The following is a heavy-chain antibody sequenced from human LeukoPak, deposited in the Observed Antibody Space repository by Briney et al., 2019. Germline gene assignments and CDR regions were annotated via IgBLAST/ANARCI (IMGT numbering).Heavy chain of an antibody. D-gene: IGHD1-26*01. CDR2: INHSGST. CDR3: ARLVGATPYYYYYYMDV. Sequence: SETLSLTCAVYGGSFSGYYWSWIRQPPGKGLEWIGEINHSGSTNYNPSLKSRVTMSVDTSKNQFSLKLSSVTAADTAVYYCARLVGATPYYYYYYMDVWGKGTTVTVSS. CDR1: GGSFSGYY. J-gene: IGHJ6*03. V-gene: IGHV4-34*01.